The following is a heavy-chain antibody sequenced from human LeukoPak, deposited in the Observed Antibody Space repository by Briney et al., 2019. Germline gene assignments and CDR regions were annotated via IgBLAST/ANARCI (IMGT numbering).Heavy chain of an antibody. D-gene: IGHD3-10*01. CDR1: GGSISSYY. Sequence: SETLSLTCTVSGGSISSYYWSWIRQPAGKGLEWIGRIYTSGSTNYNPSLKSRVTMSVDTSKNQFSLKLSSVTAADTAVYYCVRDTLPRGSLWFGESDWFDPWGQGTLVTVSS. CDR2: IYTSGST. V-gene: IGHV4-4*07. CDR3: VRDTLPRGSLWFGESDWFDP. J-gene: IGHJ5*02.